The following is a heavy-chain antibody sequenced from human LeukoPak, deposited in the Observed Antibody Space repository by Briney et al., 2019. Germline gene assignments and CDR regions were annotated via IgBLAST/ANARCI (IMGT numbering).Heavy chain of an antibody. CDR2: INPKSGGT. D-gene: IGHD3-10*01. V-gene: IGHV1-2*02. Sequence: ASVKVSCKASGYTFTDYYMHWVRQAPGQGLEWMGWINPKSGGTNYAQKFRGRVTMTRDTSISTAYMELIRLRSDDTAVYYCARGPDGDYWGQGTLVTVSS. J-gene: IGHJ4*02. CDR1: GYTFTDYY. CDR3: ARGPDGDY.